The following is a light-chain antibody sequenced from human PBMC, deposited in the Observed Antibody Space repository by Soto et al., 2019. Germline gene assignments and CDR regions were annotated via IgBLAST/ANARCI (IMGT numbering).Light chain of an antibody. CDR1: QTNSSW. V-gene: IGKV1-5*03. CDR3: QHYKRYSEA. Sequence: DIQMTQSPSTLSGSVGDRVTITCRASQTNSSWLAWYQQKPGKAPKLLIYKASTLKSGVPSRFSGSGSGTEFTLTISSLQPDDFATYYRQHYKRYSEAFGQGTKVELK. J-gene: IGKJ1*01. CDR2: KAS.